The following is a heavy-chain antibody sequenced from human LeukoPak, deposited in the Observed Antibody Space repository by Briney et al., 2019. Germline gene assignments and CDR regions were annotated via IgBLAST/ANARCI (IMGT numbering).Heavy chain of an antibody. Sequence: PSETLSLTCTVSSGSINSYYWGWVRQPPGKGLEWSGRIYTTGATQYNPSLKSRVTVSIDTSTNQFSLNLRSMTAADTAVYYCGRQGYTASYYFLDFWSQGTLVAVS. CDR3: GRQGYTASYYFLDF. J-gene: IGHJ4*02. CDR2: IYTTGAT. D-gene: IGHD1-26*01. V-gene: IGHV4-4*07. CDR1: SGSINSYY.